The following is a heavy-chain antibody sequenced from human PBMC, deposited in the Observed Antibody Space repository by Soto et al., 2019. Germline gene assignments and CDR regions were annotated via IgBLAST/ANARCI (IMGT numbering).Heavy chain of an antibody. V-gene: IGHV4-31*03. CDR3: ARGVGLYCGGDCYYNWFDP. CDR2: IYYSGST. CDR1: GGSISSGGYY. J-gene: IGHJ5*02. D-gene: IGHD2-21*02. Sequence: PSETLSLTCTVSGGSISSGGYYSSWIRQHPGKGLEWIGYIYYSGSTYYNPSLKSRVTISVDTSKNQFSLKLSSVTAADTAVYHCARGVGLYCGGDCYYNWFDPWGQGTLVTVSS.